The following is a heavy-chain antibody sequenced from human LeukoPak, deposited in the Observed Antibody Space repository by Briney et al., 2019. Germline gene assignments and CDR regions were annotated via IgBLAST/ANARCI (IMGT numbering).Heavy chain of an antibody. CDR3: AGGGVYSWRGMGGASDY. J-gene: IGHJ4*02. D-gene: IGHD3-16*01. Sequence: PSETLSLTCTVSGGSISSYYWSWIRQPAGKGLEWIGRIYTGGSTNYNPSLKSRVTMSVDTSKNQFSLKLSSVTAAHTAVYYCAGGGVYSWRGMGGASDYWGQGTLVTVSS. CDR2: IYTGGST. V-gene: IGHV4-4*07. CDR1: GGSISSYY.